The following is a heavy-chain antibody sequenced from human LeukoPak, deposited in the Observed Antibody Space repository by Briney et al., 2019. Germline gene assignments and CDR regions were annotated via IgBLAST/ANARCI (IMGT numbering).Heavy chain of an antibody. V-gene: IGHV3-7*05. J-gene: IGHJ6*02. CDR1: GFTFSSYW. D-gene: IGHD2-15*01. CDR3: ARDIVVVVAAYYYYYGMDV. CDR2: IKQDGSEK. Sequence: GGSLRLSCAASGFTFSSYWMSWVRQAPGKGLEWVANIKQDGSEKYYVDSVKGRFTISRDNAKNSLYLQMNSLRAEDTAVYHCARDIVVVVAAYYYYYGMDVWGQGTTVTVSS.